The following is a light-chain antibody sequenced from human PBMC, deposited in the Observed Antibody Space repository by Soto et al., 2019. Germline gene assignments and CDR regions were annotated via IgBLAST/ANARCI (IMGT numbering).Light chain of an antibody. V-gene: IGKV3-11*01. CDR3: QQRSDWPPLT. Sequence: EIVLTQSPDTLSLSPGERATLSCRASQSISTYLAWYQQKPGQSPRLLVYDAVNRAAGAPDRFSGSGSGTDFPLTISSLEPEDSAVYFCQQRSDWPPLTFGGGTKLEIK. CDR2: DAV. CDR1: QSISTY. J-gene: IGKJ4*01.